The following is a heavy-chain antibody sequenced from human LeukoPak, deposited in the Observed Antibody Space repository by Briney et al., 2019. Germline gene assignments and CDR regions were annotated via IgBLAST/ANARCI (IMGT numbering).Heavy chain of an antibody. J-gene: IGHJ6*03. CDR3: VRILEGYSYYMDA. CDR2: ISGSGTIT. Sequence: PGGSLRLSCAASGLTFSDYYMAWIRQAPGKGLNWVSYISGSGTITYYADSLKGRFTISRDNAKNSLFLQMDSLRAEDTAVYYCVRILEGYSYYMDAWGKGTTVIVSS. CDR1: GLTFSDYY. V-gene: IGHV3-11*04.